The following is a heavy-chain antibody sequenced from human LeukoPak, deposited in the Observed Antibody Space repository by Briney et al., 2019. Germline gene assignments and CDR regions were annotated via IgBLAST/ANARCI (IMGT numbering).Heavy chain of an antibody. CDR3: ARGGSCSGGNCKYTRKEIDY. CDR1: GFIFSSYW. Sequence: GGSLRLSCAASGFIFSSYWMHWVRHAPGKGLVWVSRINSDGSSTTYADSVKGRFTISRDNAKNTLYLQMNSLRVEDTAIYYCARGGSCSGGNCKYTRKEIDYWGQGTLVTVSS. D-gene: IGHD2-15*01. CDR2: INSDGSST. V-gene: IGHV3-74*01. J-gene: IGHJ4*02.